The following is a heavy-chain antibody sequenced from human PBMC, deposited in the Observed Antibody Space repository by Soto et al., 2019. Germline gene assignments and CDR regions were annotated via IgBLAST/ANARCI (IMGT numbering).Heavy chain of an antibody. J-gene: IGHJ4*02. D-gene: IGHD2-15*01. CDR2: ISYDGSNK. V-gene: IGHV3-30*18. CDR3: AKTNLVVVAATDFDY. Sequence: ESGGGVVQPGRSLRLSCAASGFTFSSYGMHWVRQAPGKGLEWVAVISYDGSNKYYADSVKGRFTISRDNSKNTLYLQMNSLRAEDTAVYYCAKTNLVVVAATDFDYWGQGTLVTVSS. CDR1: GFTFSSYG.